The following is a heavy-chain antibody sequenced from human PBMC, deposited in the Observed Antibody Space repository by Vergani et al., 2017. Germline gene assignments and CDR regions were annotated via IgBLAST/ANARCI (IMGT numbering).Heavy chain of an antibody. J-gene: IGHJ3*02. Sequence: QVQLVQSGAEVKKPGASVKVSCKASGYTFTSYGISWVRQAPGQGLEWMGWISAYNGNTNYAQKLQGRVTMTTDTSTSTAYMELRSLRSDDTAVYYCARERDQGYYGSGSYYNDDAFDIGGQGTMVTVAS. D-gene: IGHD3-10*01. V-gene: IGHV1-18*01. CDR2: ISAYNGNT. CDR1: GYTFTSYG. CDR3: ARERDQGYYGSGSYYNDDAFDI.